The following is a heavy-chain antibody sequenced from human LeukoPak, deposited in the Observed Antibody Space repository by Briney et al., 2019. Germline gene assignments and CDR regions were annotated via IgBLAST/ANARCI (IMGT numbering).Heavy chain of an antibody. CDR2: IYYSGST. V-gene: IGHV4-39*07. D-gene: IGHD4-17*01. CDR1: GGSISSSSYY. Sequence: TSETLSLTCTVSGGSISSSSYYWGWIRQPPGKGLEWIGSIYYSGSTYYNPSLKSRVTISVDTSKNQFSLKLSSVTAADTAVYYCARDSYGLGYYYYGMDVWGQGTTVTVSS. CDR3: ARDSYGLGYYYYGMDV. J-gene: IGHJ6*02.